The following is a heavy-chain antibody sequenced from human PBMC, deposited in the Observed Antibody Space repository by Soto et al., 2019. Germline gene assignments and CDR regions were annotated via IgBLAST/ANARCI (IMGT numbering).Heavy chain of an antibody. CDR3: ATLGLGYYDSSGYHTA. J-gene: IGHJ5*02. CDR1: GYTLTELS. Sequence: GASVKVSCKVSGYTLTELSMHWVRQAPGKGLEWMGGFDPEDGETIYAQKFQGRVTMTEDTSTDTAYMELSSLRSEDTAVYYCATLGLGYYDSSGYHTAWGQGTLVTVSS. CDR2: FDPEDGET. D-gene: IGHD3-22*01. V-gene: IGHV1-24*01.